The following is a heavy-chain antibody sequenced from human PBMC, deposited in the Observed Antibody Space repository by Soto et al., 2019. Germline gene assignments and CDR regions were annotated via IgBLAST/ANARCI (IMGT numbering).Heavy chain of an antibody. CDR2: ISRDGSNS. Sequence: QIQLVESGGGVVQPGGSLRLSCSASGFSFGSFGMHWVRQAPGEGLGWVAFISRDGSNSFYGDSVKGRFTLSRDNSRNTVYLQMSNTRDEDTALYYCARGNLSFDFDSWGQGTLVIVSS. CDR3: ARGNLSFDFDS. J-gene: IGHJ4*02. CDR1: GFSFGSFG. V-gene: IGHV3-30*03.